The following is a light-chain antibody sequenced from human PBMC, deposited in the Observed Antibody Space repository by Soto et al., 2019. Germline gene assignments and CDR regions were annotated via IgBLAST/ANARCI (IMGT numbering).Light chain of an antibody. Sequence: QTVVTQEPSFSVSPGGTVTLTCGLSSGSVSASYYPSWYQQTPGQAPRTLIYTTNTRSSGVPDRFSGSKSGTTATLTINRVEAGDEADYYCQVWDRSSDVIFGGGTKLTVL. CDR3: QVWDRSSDVI. CDR2: TTN. CDR1: SGSVSASYY. V-gene: IGLV8-61*01. J-gene: IGLJ2*01.